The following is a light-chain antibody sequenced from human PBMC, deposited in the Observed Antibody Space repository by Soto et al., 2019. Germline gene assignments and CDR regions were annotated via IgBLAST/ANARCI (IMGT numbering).Light chain of an antibody. CDR3: QQYGSSRT. Sequence: TLSCRASQSVSSSYLAWYQQKPGQAPRLLIYGASSRATDIPDRFSGSGSGTDFTLTISRLEPEDFAVYYCQQYGSSRTFGQGTKVDIK. V-gene: IGKV3-20*01. J-gene: IGKJ1*01. CDR1: QSVSSSY. CDR2: GAS.